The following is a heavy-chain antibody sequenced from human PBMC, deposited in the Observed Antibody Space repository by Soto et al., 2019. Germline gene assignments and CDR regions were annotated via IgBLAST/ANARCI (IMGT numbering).Heavy chain of an antibody. CDR2: INTYNGNT. V-gene: IGHV1-18*01. D-gene: IGHD5-18*01. Sequence: QVHLVQSGPEVKKPGDAVRVSCRASGYTFTPYGICWVRQAPGQGLEWMGWINTYNGNTHYAQKFRGSLTMTTHTSTTTPYMELRSLKSDAAAMYYFAKDGVAHTATVTGWYWGQGPLVTVSS. CDR1: GYTFTPYG. J-gene: IGHJ4*02. CDR3: AKDGVAHTATVTGWY.